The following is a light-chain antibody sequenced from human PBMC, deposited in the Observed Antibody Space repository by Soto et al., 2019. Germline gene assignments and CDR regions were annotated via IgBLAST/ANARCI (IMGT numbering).Light chain of an antibody. V-gene: IGKV3-15*01. J-gene: IGKJ1*01. CDR1: QSVNSK. Sequence: EILMMQSPATLSVSPGERATLSCRASQSVNSKLAWYQQKPGRAPRLLIYGASTRATGIPARFSGSGSGTDFTLTISRLEPEDFAVYYCQQYGSSGTFGQGTKVDI. CDR2: GAS. CDR3: QQYGSSGT.